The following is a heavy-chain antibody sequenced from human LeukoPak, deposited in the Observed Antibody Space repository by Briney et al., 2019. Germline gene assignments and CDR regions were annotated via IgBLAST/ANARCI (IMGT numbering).Heavy chain of an antibody. CDR2: IYTSGST. CDR1: GGSISSGSYY. V-gene: IGHV4-61*02. Sequence: SETLSLTCTVSGGSISSGSYYWSWIRQHAGKGLEWIGRIYTSGSTNYNPSLKSRVTISVDTSKNQFSLKLSSVTAADTAVYYCARGVWCSGGSCYFDYYGMDVWGQGTTVTVSS. CDR3: ARGVWCSGGSCYFDYYGMDV. J-gene: IGHJ6*02. D-gene: IGHD2-15*01.